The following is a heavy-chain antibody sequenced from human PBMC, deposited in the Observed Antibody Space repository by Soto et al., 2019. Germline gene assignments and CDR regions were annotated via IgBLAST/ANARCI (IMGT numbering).Heavy chain of an antibody. D-gene: IGHD4-17*01. Sequence: PSQPLRLTCTVSGAYINNRGYYWHMIRQPPGKGLEWIGSIYYSGSTYYNPSLKSRLTISVDTSKNQFSLKLSSVTAADTAVYYCARHDYGDYVDYWGQGTLVTVSS. CDR1: GAYINNRGYY. J-gene: IGHJ4*02. V-gene: IGHV4-39*01. CDR2: IYYSGST. CDR3: ARHDYGDYVDY.